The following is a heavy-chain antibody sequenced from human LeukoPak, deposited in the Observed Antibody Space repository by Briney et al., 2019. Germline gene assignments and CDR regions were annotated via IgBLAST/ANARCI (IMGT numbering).Heavy chain of an antibody. V-gene: IGHV4-39*07. CDR1: GGSISSSSYY. CDR3: ANFWSGYFLGDKWFDP. D-gene: IGHD3-3*01. J-gene: IGHJ5*02. Sequence: PSETLSLTCTVSGGSISSSSYYWVWIRQPPGKGLEWIGSIFYSGSTYHNPSLKSRVTISVDTSKNQFSLKLRSVTAANTTVYYCANFWSGYFLGDKWFDPWGQGTLVTVSS. CDR2: IFYSGST.